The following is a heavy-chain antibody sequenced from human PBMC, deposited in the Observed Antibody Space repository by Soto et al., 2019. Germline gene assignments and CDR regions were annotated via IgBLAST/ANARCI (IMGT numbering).Heavy chain of an antibody. CDR3: AREYCSSTSCYSRWFDP. J-gene: IGHJ5*02. Sequence: ETLSLTCTVSGGSISSYYWSWIRQPPGKGLEWIGYIYYSGSTNYNPSLKSRVTISVDTSKNQFSLKLSSVTAADTAVYYCAREYCSSTSCYSRWFDPWGQGTLVTVSS. D-gene: IGHD2-2*01. CDR2: IYYSGST. CDR1: GGSISSYY. V-gene: IGHV4-59*01.